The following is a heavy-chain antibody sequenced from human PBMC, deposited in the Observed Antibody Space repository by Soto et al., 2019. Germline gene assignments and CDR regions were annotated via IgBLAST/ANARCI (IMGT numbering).Heavy chain of an antibody. Sequence: PVGSLRLSCAASGFTFSSYSMNWVRQAPGKGLEWVSSISSSSSYIYYADSVKGRFTISRDNAKNSLYLQMNSLRAEDTAVYYCARTPYYYDSSGPSDYWGQGTLVTVSS. D-gene: IGHD3-22*01. V-gene: IGHV3-21*01. CDR2: ISSSSSYI. CDR1: GFTFSSYS. J-gene: IGHJ4*02. CDR3: ARTPYYYDSSGPSDY.